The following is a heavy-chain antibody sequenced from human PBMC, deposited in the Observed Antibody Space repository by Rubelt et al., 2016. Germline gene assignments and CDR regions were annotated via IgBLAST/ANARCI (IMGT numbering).Heavy chain of an antibody. CDR3: ARGRTGIAVAGGFDY. D-gene: IGHD6-19*01. J-gene: IGHJ4*02. V-gene: IGHV1-18*01. CDR2: ISAYNGNT. Sequence: GLEWMGWISAYNGNTNYAQKLQGRVTMTTDTSTSTAYMELSSLRSEDTAVYYCARGRTGIAVAGGFDYWGQGTLVTVSS.